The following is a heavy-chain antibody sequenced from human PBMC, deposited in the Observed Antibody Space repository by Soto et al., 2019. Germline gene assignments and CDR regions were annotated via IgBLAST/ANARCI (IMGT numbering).Heavy chain of an antibody. D-gene: IGHD2-15*01. J-gene: IGHJ6*02. CDR3: AGPTGSCYSDLCYYGMDV. CDR1: GGTFSSYA. CDR2: IIPIFGTA. Sequence: QVQLVQSGAEVKKPGSSVKVSCKASGGTFSSYAISWVRQAPGQGLEWMGGIIPIFGTANYAQKFQGRVTITADESTSTAYMELSSLRSEDTAVYYCAGPTGSCYSDLCYYGMDVWGQGTTVTVSS. V-gene: IGHV1-69*01.